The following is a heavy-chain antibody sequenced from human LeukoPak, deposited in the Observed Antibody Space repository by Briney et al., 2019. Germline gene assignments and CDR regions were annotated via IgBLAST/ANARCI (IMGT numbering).Heavy chain of an antibody. CDR2: IWYDGSNK. CDR3: ARDHYYDSSGYAFDI. D-gene: IGHD3-22*01. CDR1: GFTFSKYG. Sequence: GGSPRLSCAASGFTFSKYGIHWVRQAPGKGLEWVAVIWYDGSNKYYADSVKGRFTISRDNSKNTLYLQMNSLRAEDTAVYYCARDHYYDSSGYAFDIWGQGTMVTVSS. J-gene: IGHJ3*02. V-gene: IGHV3-33*01.